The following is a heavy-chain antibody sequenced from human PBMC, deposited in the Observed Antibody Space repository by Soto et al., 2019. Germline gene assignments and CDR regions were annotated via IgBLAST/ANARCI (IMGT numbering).Heavy chain of an antibody. J-gene: IGHJ5*02. CDR3: AGGWRDVVSAWLDP. CDR1: GYIFTSSY. Sequence: QVQLEQSGAEVTKAGASVKVSCKASGYIFTSSYVHWVRQAPGQGLEWIGWINSNSGATNCTQKFQARVIMTRDTSIVTGYIDIDKLTSGDVAIYYCAGGWRDVVSAWLDPWGQGTLVTVS. CDR2: INSNSGAT. D-gene: IGHD3-22*01. V-gene: IGHV1-2*02.